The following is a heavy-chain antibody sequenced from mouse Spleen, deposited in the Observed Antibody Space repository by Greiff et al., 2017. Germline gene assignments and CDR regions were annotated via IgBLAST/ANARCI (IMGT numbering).Heavy chain of an antibody. Sequence: QVQLQQSGPELVKPGASVKISCKASGYAFSSSWMNWVKQRPGKGLEWIGRIYPGDGDTNYNGKFKGKATLTADKSSSTAYMQLSSLTSEDSAVYFCARHYYDGSYEYFDYWGQGTTLTVSS. CDR3: ARHYYDGSYEYFDY. J-gene: IGHJ2*01. CDR2: IYPGDGDT. CDR1: GYAFSSSW. V-gene: IGHV1-82*01. D-gene: IGHD1-1*01.